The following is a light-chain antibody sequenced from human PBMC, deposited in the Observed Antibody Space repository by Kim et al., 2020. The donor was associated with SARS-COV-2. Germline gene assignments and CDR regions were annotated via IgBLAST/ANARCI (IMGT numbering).Light chain of an antibody. Sequence: SASVGDTITITCRTSQSITNNLHWYQQKAGRAPQLLIYGALTLQSGVPSRFSARGYGTVFALTISSLQPEDSATYYCQQSYRVPLTFGGGTKLEIK. J-gene: IGKJ4*01. V-gene: IGKV1-39*01. CDR3: QQSYRVPLT. CDR1: QSITNN. CDR2: GAL.